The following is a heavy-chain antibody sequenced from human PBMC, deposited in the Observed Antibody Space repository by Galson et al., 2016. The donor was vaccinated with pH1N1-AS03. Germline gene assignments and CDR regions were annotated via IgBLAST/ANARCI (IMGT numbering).Heavy chain of an antibody. D-gene: IGHD3-3*01. J-gene: IGHJ3*01. CDR3: AKEWSAFDL. CDR1: GGSISTSY. CDR2: IHYSGST. V-gene: IGHV4-59*01. Sequence: ETLSLTCSVSGGSISTSYWSWIRQPPGKGLEWIGFIHYSGSTSYSPSLKSRVTISVDASKNQLSLKLSSVTAADTAIYYCAKEWSAFDLWGQGTTVTVSS.